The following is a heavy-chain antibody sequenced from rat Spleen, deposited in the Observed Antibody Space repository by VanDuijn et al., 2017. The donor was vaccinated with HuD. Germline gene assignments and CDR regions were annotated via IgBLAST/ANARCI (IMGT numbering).Heavy chain of an antibody. D-gene: IGHD1-12*01. CDR3: AHYE. Sequence: LKLSCAASGFTFSSNWLNWIRQAPTTGLEWVATISYGDSSGHSGTYYRDSVKCRFTISRDNAKSTLYLQMDSLTSEDTAIYYCAHYEWGQGVMVTVSS. CDR1: GFTFSSNW. V-gene: IGHV5-29*01. J-gene: IGHJ2*01. CDR2: ISYGDSSGHSGT.